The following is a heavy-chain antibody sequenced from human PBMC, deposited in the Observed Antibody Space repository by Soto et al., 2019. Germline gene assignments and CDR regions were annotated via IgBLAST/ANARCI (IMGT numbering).Heavy chain of an antibody. Sequence: PGGSLRLSCAASGFTFSSYVMTWVRQAPGKGLEWVSAISGSGGITYYADSVKGRFTISRDNSKDTLSLQMNSLRADDSAIYYCAKDSTFSEILWSPENYFFDYWGQGTLVTVSS. D-gene: IGHD3-3*02. CDR3: AKDSTFSEILWSPENYFFDY. V-gene: IGHV3-23*01. J-gene: IGHJ4*02. CDR1: GFTFSSYV. CDR2: ISGSGGIT.